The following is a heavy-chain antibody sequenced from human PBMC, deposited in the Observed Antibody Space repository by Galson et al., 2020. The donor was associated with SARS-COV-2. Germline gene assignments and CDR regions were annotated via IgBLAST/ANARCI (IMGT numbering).Heavy chain of an antibody. Sequence: ASVKVSCTASGYTFTGYYMHWVRQAPGQGLQWMGWINPNSGGSISAQRFQGRLTMTTDTSITTAYMELSRLTSDDTAVYYCARVYYGDYVDYWGQGTLVTVSS. D-gene: IGHD3-10*01. CDR2: INPNSGGS. V-gene: IGHV1-2*02. CDR1: GYTFTGYY. J-gene: IGHJ4*02. CDR3: ARVYYGDYVDY.